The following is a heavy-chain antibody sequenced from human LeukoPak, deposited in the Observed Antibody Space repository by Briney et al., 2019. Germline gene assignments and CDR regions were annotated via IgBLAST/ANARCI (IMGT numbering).Heavy chain of an antibody. CDR1: GFTFSSYS. D-gene: IGHD4-17*01. CDR2: ISSSSSYI. V-gene: IGHV3-21*01. Sequence: GGSLRLSCAASGFTFSSYSMNWVRQAPGKGLEWVSSISSSSSYIYYADSVKGRFTISRDNAKNSLYLQMNSLRAEDTAVYYCARDFNDYGDYTYWYFDLWGRGTLVTVSS. J-gene: IGHJ2*01. CDR3: ARDFNDYGDYTYWYFDL.